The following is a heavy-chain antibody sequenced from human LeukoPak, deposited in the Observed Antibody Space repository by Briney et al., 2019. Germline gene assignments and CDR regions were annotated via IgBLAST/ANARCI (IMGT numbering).Heavy chain of an antibody. CDR1: SESSGGDD. V-gene: IGHV4-34*01. CDR3: ARGGGYGSSWSY. D-gene: IGHD6-13*01. Sequence: PSETLSLTCAMHSESSGGDDWTWIRQPPGKGLEWIGGVSPGGSTRYNPSLRSRVTISLDTSRSRFSLRLSSVTAADTAVYYCARGGGYGSSWSYWGQGTLVTVSS. J-gene: IGHJ4*02. CDR2: VSPGGST.